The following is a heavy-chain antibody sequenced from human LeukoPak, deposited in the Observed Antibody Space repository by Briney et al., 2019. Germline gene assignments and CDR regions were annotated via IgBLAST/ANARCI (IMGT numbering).Heavy chain of an antibody. CDR2: ISGSGVST. Sequence: GGSLRLSCAASGFTFSNDAMSWVRQAPGKGLEWVSPISGSGVSTYYADAVKGRFTIYRDNSQNTLYLQMTSLRAEDTAVYYCAKPGYNYYFDYWGQGTLVTVSS. CDR1: GFTFSNDA. J-gene: IGHJ4*02. D-gene: IGHD5-24*01. CDR3: AKPGYNYYFDY. V-gene: IGHV3-23*01.